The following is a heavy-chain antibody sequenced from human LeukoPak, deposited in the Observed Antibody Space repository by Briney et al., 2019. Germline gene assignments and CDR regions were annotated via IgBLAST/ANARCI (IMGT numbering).Heavy chain of an antibody. CDR1: GGSISSGSYY. D-gene: IGHD2-15*01. CDR2: FYTTGST. J-gene: IGHJ4*02. CDR3: ARLTLGLLPPHFDY. V-gene: IGHV4-61*02. Sequence: PSETLSLTCTVSGGSISSGSYYWSWIRQPAGKGLESIGRFYTTGSTNYNPSLKSRVTISVDTSKNQFSLKLSSVAAADTAVYYCARLTLGLLPPHFDYWGQGTLVTVSS.